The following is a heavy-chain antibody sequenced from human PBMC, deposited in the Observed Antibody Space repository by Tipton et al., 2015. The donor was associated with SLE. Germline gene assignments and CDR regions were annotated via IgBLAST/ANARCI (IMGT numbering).Heavy chain of an antibody. CDR2: VHTSGST. Sequence: TLSLTCTVSGGSISSGSYYWTWIRQPAGKGLEWIGRVHTSGSTIYNPSLKSRVTISVDTSKNQFSLKLTSVTAADTAVYYCARERPPPNDFWSGYLFDYWGQGTLVTVSS. J-gene: IGHJ4*02. V-gene: IGHV4-61*02. D-gene: IGHD3-3*01. CDR1: GGSISSGSYY. CDR3: ARERPPPNDFWSGYLFDY.